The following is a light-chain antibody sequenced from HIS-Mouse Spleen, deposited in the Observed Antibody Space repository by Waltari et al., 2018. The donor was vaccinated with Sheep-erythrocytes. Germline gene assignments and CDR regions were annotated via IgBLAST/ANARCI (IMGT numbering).Light chain of an antibody. CDR2: DAS. CDR3: QQYDNLFT. J-gene: IGKJ3*01. V-gene: IGKV1-33*01. CDR1: QDISNY. Sequence: DIQMTQSPSSLSVSVGDRLTITCQASQDISNYLNWDQQKPGKAPKLLIYDASNLETGVPSRFSGSGSGTDFTFTISSLQPEDIATYYCQQYDNLFTFGPGTKVDIK.